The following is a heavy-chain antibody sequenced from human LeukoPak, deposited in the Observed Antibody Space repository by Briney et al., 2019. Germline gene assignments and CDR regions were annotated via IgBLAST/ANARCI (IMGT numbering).Heavy chain of an antibody. Sequence: SETLSLTCTVSGGSISSYYWSWIRQPAGKGLEWIGRICTSGSTNYNPSLKSRVTMSVDTSKNQFSLKLSSVTAADTAVYYCARDRHYYDSSAPLEDAFDIWGQGTMVTVSS. CDR1: GGSISSYY. J-gene: IGHJ3*02. CDR3: ARDRHYYDSSAPLEDAFDI. CDR2: ICTSGST. D-gene: IGHD3-22*01. V-gene: IGHV4-4*07.